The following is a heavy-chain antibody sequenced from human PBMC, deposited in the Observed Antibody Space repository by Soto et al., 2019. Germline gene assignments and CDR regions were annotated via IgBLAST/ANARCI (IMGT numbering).Heavy chain of an antibody. CDR3: ASGITIFVVGYGMDV. D-gene: IGHD3-3*01. CDR2: ISVHNGYT. J-gene: IGHJ6*02. CDR1: GYTFRSHG. V-gene: IGHV1-18*01. Sequence: GASVKVSCKASGYTFRSHGITWVRQAPGQGLEWMGGISVHNGYTDYAEKCQGRVTMTADTSTSTAFMELRTLISDDTALYYCASGITIFVVGYGMDVWGQGTTVTVSS.